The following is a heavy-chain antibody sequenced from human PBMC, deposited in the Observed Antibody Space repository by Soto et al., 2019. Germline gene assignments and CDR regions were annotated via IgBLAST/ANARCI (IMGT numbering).Heavy chain of an antibody. V-gene: IGHV5-51*07. CDR3: ALGRLAAAGNYGMDV. D-gene: IGHD6-13*01. J-gene: IGHJ6*02. CDR1: GYSFTRYW. CDR2: IYPGDSDT. Sequence: PGESLKISCKGSGYSFTRYWIGWVHQMPGKGLEWMGIIYPGDSDTRYSPSFQGQVTISADKSISTAYLQWSSLKASDTAMYYCALGRLAAAGNYGMDVWVQGTTVTVSS.